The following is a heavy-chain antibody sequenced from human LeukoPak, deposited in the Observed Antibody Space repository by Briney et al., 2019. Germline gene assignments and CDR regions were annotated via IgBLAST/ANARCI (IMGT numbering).Heavy chain of an antibody. V-gene: IGHV3-7*01. CDR3: TAMAGNNDY. J-gene: IGHJ4*02. D-gene: IGHD5-18*01. Sequence: GGSLRLSCAASGFTFSTYWMSWVCQAPGKGLEWVANIRKDGSDIHYVDSVKGRFTISRDNAKNSLYLQMNSLRAEDTAVYYCTAMAGNNDYWGQGTLVTVSS. CDR2: IRKDGSDI. CDR1: GFTFSTYW.